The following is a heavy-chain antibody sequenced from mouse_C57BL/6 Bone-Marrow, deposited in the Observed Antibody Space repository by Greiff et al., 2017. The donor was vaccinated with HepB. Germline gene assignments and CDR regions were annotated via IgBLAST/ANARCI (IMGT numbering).Heavy chain of an antibody. CDR1: GFTFSSYG. CDR2: ISSGGSYT. J-gene: IGHJ3*01. Sequence: EVKVVESGGDLVKPGGSLKLSCAASGFTFSSYGMSWVRQTPDKRLEWVATISSGGSYTYYPDRVKGRFTISRDNAKNTLYLQMSSLKSEDTAMYYCARRWDYDWFAYWGQGTLVTVSA. D-gene: IGHD2-4*01. CDR3: ARRWDYDWFAY. V-gene: IGHV5-6*02.